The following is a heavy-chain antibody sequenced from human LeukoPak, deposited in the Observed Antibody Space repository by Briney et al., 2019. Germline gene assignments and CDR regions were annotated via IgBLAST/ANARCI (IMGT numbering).Heavy chain of an antibody. Sequence: ASVKVSCKASGYTFTGYYMHWVRQAPGQWLEWMGWINPNSGGTNYAQKFQGRVTMTRDTSISTAYMELSRLRSDDTAVYYCARARGRYCSSTSCYTVPLAYWGQGTLVTVSS. CDR2: INPNSGGT. V-gene: IGHV1-2*02. D-gene: IGHD2-2*02. CDR3: ARARGRYCSSTSCYTVPLAY. J-gene: IGHJ4*02. CDR1: GYTFTGYY.